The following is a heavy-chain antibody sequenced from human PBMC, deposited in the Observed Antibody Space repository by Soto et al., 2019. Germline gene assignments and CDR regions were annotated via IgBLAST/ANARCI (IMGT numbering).Heavy chain of an antibody. Sequence: EVQLLESGGGLVQPGGSLSLSCAASGFSFSSYAMSWVRQAPGKGLEWVSAISGSGHITHYADSVRGRFTISRDNSKNTLYLQMNSLRAEDTAVYYCAGFYDVSTDYYILWGQGTLVTVSS. J-gene: IGHJ4*02. CDR3: AGFYDVSTDYYIL. V-gene: IGHV3-23*01. CDR1: GFSFSSYA. D-gene: IGHD3-9*01. CDR2: ISGSGHIT.